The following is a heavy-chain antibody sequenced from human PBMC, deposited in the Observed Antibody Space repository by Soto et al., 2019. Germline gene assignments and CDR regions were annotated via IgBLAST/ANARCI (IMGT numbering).Heavy chain of an antibody. D-gene: IGHD2-15*01. CDR1: GYTFINYG. Sequence: ASVKVSCKASGYTFINYGISWVRQAPGQGLEWMGWISADNGKTDYVQELQGRVTMTTDTSTSTAYMELRSLRSDDTAMYYCARDEKYCSGGSCSTGSSAFDIWGQGTMVTVSS. CDR3: ARDEKYCSGGSCSTGSSAFDI. V-gene: IGHV1-18*01. J-gene: IGHJ3*02. CDR2: ISADNGKT.